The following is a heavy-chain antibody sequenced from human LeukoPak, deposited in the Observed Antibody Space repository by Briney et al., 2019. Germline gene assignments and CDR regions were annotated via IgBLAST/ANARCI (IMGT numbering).Heavy chain of an antibody. V-gene: IGHV4-30-2*01. Sequence: PQTLSLTCAVSGGSFSSGGYSWRWLRQPPGTGLEWIGYIYHSGSTYYNPSLKSRVTISVDRSKNQFSLKLSSVTAADTAVYYCARAGSAAGTKGDAFDIWGQGTMVTVSS. CDR1: GGSFSSGGYS. J-gene: IGHJ3*02. CDR2: IYHSGST. D-gene: IGHD6-13*01. CDR3: ARAGSAAGTKGDAFDI.